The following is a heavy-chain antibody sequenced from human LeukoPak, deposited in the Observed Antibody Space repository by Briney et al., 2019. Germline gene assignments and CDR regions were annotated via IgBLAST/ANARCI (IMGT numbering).Heavy chain of an antibody. Sequence: ASVKVSCKASGGTFSSYAISWVRQAPGQGLEWMGRIIPILGIANYAQKFQGRVTITADKSTSTAYMELSSLRSEDTAVYYCARDQDPYYDSSGYPMLDYWGQGTLVTVSS. CDR3: ARDQDPYYDSSGYPMLDY. V-gene: IGHV1-69*04. J-gene: IGHJ4*02. CDR2: IIPILGIA. D-gene: IGHD3-22*01. CDR1: GGTFSSYA.